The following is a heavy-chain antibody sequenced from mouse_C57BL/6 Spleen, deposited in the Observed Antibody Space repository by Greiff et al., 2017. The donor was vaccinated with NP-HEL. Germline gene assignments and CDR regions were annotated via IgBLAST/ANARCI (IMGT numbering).Heavy chain of an antibody. V-gene: IGHV1-52*01. CDR1: GYTFTSYW. Sequence: VQLQQPGAELVRPGSSVKLSCKASGYTFTSYWMHWVKQRPIQGLEWIGNIDPSDSETHYNQKFKDKATLTVDKSSSTAYMQLSSLTSEDSAVYYCARAMVTTKGFDYWGQGTTLTVSS. J-gene: IGHJ2*01. CDR2: IDPSDSET. D-gene: IGHD2-2*01. CDR3: ARAMVTTKGFDY.